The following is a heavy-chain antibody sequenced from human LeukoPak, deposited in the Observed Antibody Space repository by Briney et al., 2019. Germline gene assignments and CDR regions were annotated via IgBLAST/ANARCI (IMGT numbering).Heavy chain of an antibody. CDR1: GGSISSYY. D-gene: IGHD3-10*01. CDR2: IHYSGSI. V-gene: IGHV4-59*01. Sequence: PSETLSLTCTVSGGSISSYYWSWIRQPPGKGLEWSGYIHYSGSINYNPSLKSRVTISVDTSKTQFSLKLSSVTAADTAVYYCARMASGASGRFYYYHMDVWGKGTTVTVSS. J-gene: IGHJ6*03. CDR3: ARMASGASGRFYYYHMDV.